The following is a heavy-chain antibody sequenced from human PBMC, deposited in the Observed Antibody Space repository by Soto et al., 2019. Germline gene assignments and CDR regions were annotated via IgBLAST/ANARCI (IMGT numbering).Heavy chain of an antibody. J-gene: IGHJ3*02. D-gene: IGHD3-9*01. Sequence: QVQLVQSGAEVKKPGSSVKVSCKASGGTFSSYAISWVRQAPGQGLEWMGGIIPIFGTANYAQKFQGRVTITADESTSTAYMELSSLRSEDTAVYYCARAIQDYDILTGYPKALGFDIWGQGRMVTVSS. CDR3: ARAIQDYDILTGYPKALGFDI. V-gene: IGHV1-69*01. CDR1: GGTFSSYA. CDR2: IIPIFGTA.